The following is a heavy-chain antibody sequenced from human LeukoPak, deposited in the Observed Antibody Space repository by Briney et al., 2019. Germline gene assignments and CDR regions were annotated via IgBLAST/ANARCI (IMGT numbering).Heavy chain of an antibody. J-gene: IGHJ5*02. CDR1: GFTFSSYG. D-gene: IGHD6-19*01. CDR2: TRYDGSDK. CDR3: ARDPSLYSSGWYGNLHWFDP. V-gene: IGHV3-30*02. Sequence: GGSLRLSCAASGFTFSSYGMHWVRQAPGKGLEWVAFTRYDGSDKNYADSVKGRFTISRDNSKNTLYLQMNNLRAEDTAVYYCARDPSLYSSGWYGNLHWFDPWGQGTLVTVSS.